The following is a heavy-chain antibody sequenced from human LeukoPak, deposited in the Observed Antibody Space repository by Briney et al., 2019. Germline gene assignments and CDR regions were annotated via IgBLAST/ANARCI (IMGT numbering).Heavy chain of an antibody. CDR1: GGSISSYY. CDR2: FYYSGST. V-gene: IGHV4-59*12. Sequence: SETLSLTCIVSGGSISSYYWSWIRQPPGKGLEWIGHFYYSGSTNYNPSFKSRVTISVDRSKDQFSLNLSSMTAADTAVYYCARGRGTALANYYFDYWGQGTLVTVSS. J-gene: IGHJ4*02. CDR3: ARGRGTALANYYFDY. D-gene: IGHD5-18*01.